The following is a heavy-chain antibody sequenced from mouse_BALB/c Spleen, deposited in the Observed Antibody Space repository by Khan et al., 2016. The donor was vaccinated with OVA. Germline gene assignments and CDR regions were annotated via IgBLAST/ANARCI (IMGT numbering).Heavy chain of an antibody. D-gene: IGHD2-4*01. J-gene: IGHJ4*01. CDR2: IYHGNINN. Sequence: QVQLQQSGPELVKPGASVRISCKASGYTFTTYYIHWVRQRPGQGLEWIGWIYHGNINNKLNERFKGKATLTEDKYASTDYIHLSSLTSEESAVYFSARYDYYLGYSMYYWPQGPSVTFSS. V-gene: IGHV1S56*01. CDR1: GYTFTTYY. CDR3: ARYDYYLGYSMYY.